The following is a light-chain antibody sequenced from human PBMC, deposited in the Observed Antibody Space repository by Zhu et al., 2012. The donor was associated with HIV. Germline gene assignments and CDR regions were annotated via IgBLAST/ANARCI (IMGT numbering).Light chain of an antibody. J-gene: IGKJ1*01. Sequence: DIVLTQSPDTLSLSPGETATLSCRASQSISSNYLAWFQKKPGQRPRLLIYDASSRAPGIPDFTLNITGLDPDDFAMYYCHQYGSSPRTFGQGTEVEI. CDR1: QSISSNY. V-gene: IGKV3-20*01. CDR2: DAS. CDR3: HQYGSSPRT.